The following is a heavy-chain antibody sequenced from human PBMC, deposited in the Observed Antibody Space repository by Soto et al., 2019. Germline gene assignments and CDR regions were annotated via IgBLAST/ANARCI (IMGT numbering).Heavy chain of an antibody. CDR3: RSSTSCYDESCVDV. CDR2: LYHIGST. CDR1: GYSISSGNY. D-gene: IGHD2-2*01. Sequence: TLSLTCAVSGYSISSGNYWAWIRQPPGRGLEWIGSLYHIGSTHYNTSLKSRVTISVDTSKNHFSLELSSVTAADTAIYYCRSSTSCYDESCVDVWGQGTMVTVSS. J-gene: IGHJ6*01. V-gene: IGHV4-38-2*01.